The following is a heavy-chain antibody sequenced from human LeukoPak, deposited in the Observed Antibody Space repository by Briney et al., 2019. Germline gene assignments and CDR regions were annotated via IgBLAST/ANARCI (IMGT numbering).Heavy chain of an antibody. J-gene: IGHJ6*03. D-gene: IGHD2-2*01. CDR1: GYTFTSYD. CDR2: MNPNSGNT. CDR3: ARKGPANYYYYYMDV. Sequence: ASVTVSCTASGYTFTSYDINWVRQATGQGLEWMGWMNPNSGNTGCAQKFQGRVTMTRNTSISTAYMELSSLRSEDTAVYFCARKGPANYYYYYMDVWGKGTTVTVSS. V-gene: IGHV1-8*01.